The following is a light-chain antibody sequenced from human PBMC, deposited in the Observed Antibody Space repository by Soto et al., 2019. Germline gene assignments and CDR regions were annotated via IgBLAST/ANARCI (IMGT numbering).Light chain of an antibody. CDR1: QSINTW. J-gene: IGKJ1*01. V-gene: IGKV1-5*03. CDR2: KAS. Sequence: DIQMTRSPSTLSASVGDRVTITCRASQSINTWLAWYQLKPGRAPKLLIYKASTLESGVPSRFSGSGSGTEFTLTISSLQPDDFATYYCQQYQTYSQFGQGTKV. CDR3: QQYQTYSQ.